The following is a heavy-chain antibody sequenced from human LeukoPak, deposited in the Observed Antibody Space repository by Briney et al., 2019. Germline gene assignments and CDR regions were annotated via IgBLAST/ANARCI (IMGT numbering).Heavy chain of an antibody. CDR3: AREWRGKVGATYFDY. J-gene: IGHJ4*02. D-gene: IGHD1-26*01. CDR1: GFTFSSYG. Sequence: GRSLGLSCAASGFTFSSYGMHWVRQAPGKGLEWVAVIWYDGSNKYYADSVKGRFTISRDNSKNTLYLQMNSLRAEDTAVYYCAREWRGKVGATYFDYWGQGTLVTVSS. V-gene: IGHV3-33*01. CDR2: IWYDGSNK.